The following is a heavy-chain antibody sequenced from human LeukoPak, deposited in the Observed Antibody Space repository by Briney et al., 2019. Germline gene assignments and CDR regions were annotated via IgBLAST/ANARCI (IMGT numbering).Heavy chain of an antibody. CDR1: GYSISSGYY. J-gene: IGHJ4*02. D-gene: IGHD4-17*01. Sequence: SETLSLTCTVSGYSISSGYYWGWIRQPPGKGLEWIGSIYHSGSTYYNPSLKSRVTISVDTSKNQFSLKLSSVTAADTAVYYCARLIPPHYGDYKYFDYWGQGTLVTVSS. V-gene: IGHV4-38-2*02. CDR3: ARLIPPHYGDYKYFDY. CDR2: IYHSGST.